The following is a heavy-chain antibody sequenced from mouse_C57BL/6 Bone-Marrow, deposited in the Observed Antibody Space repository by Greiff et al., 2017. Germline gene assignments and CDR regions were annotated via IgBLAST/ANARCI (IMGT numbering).Heavy chain of an antibody. V-gene: IGHV1-50*01. D-gene: IGHD3-2*02. J-gene: IGHJ3*01. Sequence: QVQLQQPGAELVKPGASVKLSCKASGYTFTSYWMQWVKQRPGQGLEWIGEIDPSDSYTNYNQTFKSKATLTVDTSSRTAYIQLSSLTSEDSSVYYCARSGPLFAYGGQGTLVTVSA. CDR2: IDPSDSYT. CDR3: ARSGPLFAY. CDR1: GYTFTSYW.